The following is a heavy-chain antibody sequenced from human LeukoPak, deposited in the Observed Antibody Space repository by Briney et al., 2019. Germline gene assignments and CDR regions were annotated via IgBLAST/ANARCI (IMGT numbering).Heavy chain of an antibody. Sequence: ASVKVSCKASGGTFSSYAISWVRQAPGKGLEWMGRIIPILGITNYAQKFQGRVTITADKSTSTAYMELRSLRSEETAVYYCARDDYGGFDPWGQGTLVTVSS. CDR2: IIPILGIT. D-gene: IGHD4-17*01. CDR1: GGTFSSYA. CDR3: ARDDYGGFDP. J-gene: IGHJ5*02. V-gene: IGHV1-69*04.